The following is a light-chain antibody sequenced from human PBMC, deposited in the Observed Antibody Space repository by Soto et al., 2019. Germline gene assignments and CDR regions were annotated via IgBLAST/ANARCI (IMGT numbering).Light chain of an antibody. CDR2: GAS. CDR1: QSVSNNY. Sequence: EIVLTQSPGTLSLSPGERATLSCRASQSVSNNYLAWYQQKPGQAPRLLIYGASNRATGIPDRFSGSGSGTDFTLTISRLEPEDVAVFYCQQYDNWPRTFGQGTKVDIK. CDR3: QQYDNWPRT. V-gene: IGKV3-20*01. J-gene: IGKJ1*01.